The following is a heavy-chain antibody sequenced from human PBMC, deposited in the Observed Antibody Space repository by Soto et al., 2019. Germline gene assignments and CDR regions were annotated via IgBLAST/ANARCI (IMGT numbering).Heavy chain of an antibody. V-gene: IGHV4-30-4*01. CDR2: ISYSGTT. CDR1: GGSISSGNYY. Sequence: SETLSLTCTVSGGSISSGNYYWSWIRQPPGKGLEWIGFISYSGTTHYSASLRSRVSISVDTSKNQFSLDLSSVTAADTAVYYCATMGTPVTGLYYFDYWGQXTLVTVS. D-gene: IGHD4-17*01. CDR3: ATMGTPVTGLYYFDY. J-gene: IGHJ4*02.